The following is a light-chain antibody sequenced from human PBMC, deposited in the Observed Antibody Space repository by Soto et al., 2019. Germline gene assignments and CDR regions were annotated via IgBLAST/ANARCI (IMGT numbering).Light chain of an antibody. Sequence: ETVMTQSPATLSVSPGERATLSCRASQSVSSNLAWYQQKPGQAPRLLMYGASTRATGIPARLSGSGSGTEFTLTISSLQSEDFAVYYCQQYNNWPLWTCGQGTKVEIK. CDR3: QQYNNWPLWT. CDR1: QSVSSN. J-gene: IGKJ1*01. V-gene: IGKV3-15*01. CDR2: GAS.